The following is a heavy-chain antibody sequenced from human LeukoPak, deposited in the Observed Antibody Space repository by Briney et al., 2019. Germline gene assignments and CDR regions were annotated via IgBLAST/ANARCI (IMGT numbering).Heavy chain of an antibody. CDR2: ISGSGGST. CDR1: GFTFSSYA. D-gene: IGHD3-3*01. V-gene: IGHV3-23*01. J-gene: IGHJ3*02. Sequence: GGSLRLSCAASGFTFSSYAMSWVRQAPGKGLEWVSAISGSGGSTYYADSVKGRFTISRDNSKNTLYLQMNSLRAEDTAVYYCAKDRTTNGIRVVINDAFDIWGQGTMVTVSS. CDR3: AKDRTTNGIRVVINDAFDI.